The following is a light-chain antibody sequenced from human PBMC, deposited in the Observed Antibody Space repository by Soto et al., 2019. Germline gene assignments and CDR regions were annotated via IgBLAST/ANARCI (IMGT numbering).Light chain of an antibody. V-gene: IGKV1-5*01. J-gene: IGKJ1*01. CDR3: QHYNSYSEA. CDR2: DAS. Sequence: DVQMTQSPSTLSASVGDRVTITCRASQSISSWFAWYQQKPGKAPKLLIYDASNLESGVPSRFSGSGSGTEFTLTISSLQPDDFATYYCQHYNSYSEAFGQGTKV. CDR1: QSISSW.